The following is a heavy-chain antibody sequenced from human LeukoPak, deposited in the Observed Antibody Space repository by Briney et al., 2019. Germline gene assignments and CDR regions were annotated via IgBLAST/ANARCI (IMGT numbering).Heavy chain of an antibody. CDR2: IWYDGSNK. J-gene: IGHJ4*02. CDR3: ARPDYGASGDY. V-gene: IGHV3-33*01. D-gene: IGHD4-17*01. CDR1: GFTLSSYG. Sequence: GGSLRLSCAASGFTLSSYGMHWVRQAPGKGLEWVAVIWYDGSNKYYADSVKGRFTISRDDSKNTLYLQMNSLKAEDTAVYYCARPDYGASGDYWGQGTLVTVSS.